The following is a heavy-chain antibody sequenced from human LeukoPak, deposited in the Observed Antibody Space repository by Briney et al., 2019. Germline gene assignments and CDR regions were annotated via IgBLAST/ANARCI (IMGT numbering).Heavy chain of an antibody. D-gene: IGHD2-21*02. Sequence: PGGSLRLSCSASRFTFSGYAMHWVPQAPGEALVYVSGIPSNGGTTYYADSVKGRFTISRDNSKNTLYLQMSSLRAEDTAVYFCVRDRVVVTATFDCWGQGTLVTVSS. CDR3: VRDRVVVTATFDC. CDR2: IPSNGGTT. V-gene: IGHV3-64D*06. J-gene: IGHJ4*02. CDR1: RFTFSGYA.